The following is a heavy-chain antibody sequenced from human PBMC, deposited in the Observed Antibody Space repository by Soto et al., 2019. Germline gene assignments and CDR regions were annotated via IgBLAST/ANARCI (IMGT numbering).Heavy chain of an antibody. V-gene: IGHV3-30-3*01. CDR2: ISYDGSNK. Sequence: QVQLVESGGGVVQPGRSLRLSCAASGFTFSSYAMHWVRQAPGKGLEWVAVISYDGSNKYYADSVKGRFTISRDNSKNTLYLQMNSLRAEDTAVYYWARSSVEGLTEYFQHWGQGTLVTVSS. CDR3: ARSSVEGLTEYFQH. D-gene: IGHD1-1*01. CDR1: GFTFSSYA. J-gene: IGHJ1*01.